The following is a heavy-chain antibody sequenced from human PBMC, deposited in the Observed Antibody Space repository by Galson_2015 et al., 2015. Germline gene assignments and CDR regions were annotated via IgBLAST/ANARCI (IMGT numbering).Heavy chain of an antibody. V-gene: IGHV3-73*01. J-gene: IGHJ4*02. D-gene: IGHD1-20*01. CDR1: GFTFSGSA. Sequence: SLRLSCAASGFTFSGSAVHWVRQASGKGLEWVGHIRSKGNNYATAYGASVKGRFTISRDNSKNTAYLQMNSLETEDTAVYYCTRIVTGTTGVGPDYWGQGTLVTVSS. CDR2: IRSKGNNYAT. CDR3: TRIVTGTTGVGPDY.